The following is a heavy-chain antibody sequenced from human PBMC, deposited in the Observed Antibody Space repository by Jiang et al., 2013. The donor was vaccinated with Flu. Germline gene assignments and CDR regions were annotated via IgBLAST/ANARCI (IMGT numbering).Heavy chain of an antibody. D-gene: IGHD4-11*01. J-gene: IGHJ5*02. Sequence: GPGLVKPSETLSLTCTVSGDSISSGSYYCAWIRQPPGKGLEWIGSMYYSGTTYYNPSLKSRVTISVDTSKNQFXLRLSSVTAADTAVYYCAMITLTTGAGWFDPVGPGNPGHRLL. CDR1: GDSISSGSYY. CDR3: AMITLTTGAGWFDP. V-gene: IGHV4-39*06. CDR2: MYYSGTT.